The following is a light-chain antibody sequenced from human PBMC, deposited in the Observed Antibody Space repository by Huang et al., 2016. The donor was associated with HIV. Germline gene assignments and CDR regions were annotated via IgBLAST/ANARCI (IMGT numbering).Light chain of an antibody. Sequence: EIVLTQSPATLSLSPGERATLSCRASQGVNSFLAWYQQRTGQAPRLLIYDTYNRASGIPARFIGSGSGTDFTLTIFSLEPEDVAVYYCQQRSSWPSFGQGTRVEIK. CDR3: QQRSSWPS. V-gene: IGKV3-11*01. CDR1: QGVNSF. J-gene: IGKJ1*01. CDR2: DTY.